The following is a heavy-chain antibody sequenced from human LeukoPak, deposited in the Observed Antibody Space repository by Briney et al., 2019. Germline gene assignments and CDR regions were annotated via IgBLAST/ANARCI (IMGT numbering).Heavy chain of an antibody. J-gene: IGHJ4*02. CDR1: AYTFTAYY. D-gene: IGHD3-10*01. CDR3: ARERPSITLVRGVVNDFDY. V-gene: IGHV1-2*02. CDR2: INPKSGGT. Sequence: ASVKVSCKASAYTFTAYYMHWVRQAPGQGLEWMGWINPKSGGTLYAQKFQGRVTMTRDTSISTAYMELSRLRSDDTAVYYCARERPSITLVRGVVNDFDYWGQGTLVTVSS.